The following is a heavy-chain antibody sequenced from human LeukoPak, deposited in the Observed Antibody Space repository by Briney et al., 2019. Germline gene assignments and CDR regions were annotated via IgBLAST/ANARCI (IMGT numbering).Heavy chain of an antibody. V-gene: IGHV3-21*01. CDR1: GFTFSSYS. D-gene: IGHD3-10*01. CDR3: ARQGAYRDFDY. Sequence: GGSLRLSCAASGFTFSSYSMNWVRQAPGKGLEWVSSISSSSSYIYYADSVKGRFTISRDNAKNSLYLQTNSLRAEDTAVYYCARQGAYRDFDYWGQGTLVTVSS. J-gene: IGHJ4*02. CDR2: ISSSSSYI.